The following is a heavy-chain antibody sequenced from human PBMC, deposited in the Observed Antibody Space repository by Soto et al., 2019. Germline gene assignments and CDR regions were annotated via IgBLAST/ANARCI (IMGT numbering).Heavy chain of an antibody. CDR2: ISRSGGST. CDR1: GVTFSTYA. D-gene: IGHD6-19*01. CDR3: AKGSASTYYFDS. Sequence: EVQLLESGGGLVQPGGSLRLSCAASGVTFSTYAMSWVRQARGKGLEWVSAISRSGGSTYYADSVKGRFTVSRDNPENMLYLQMNSLRAEDTAVYFCAKGSASTYYFDSWGQGTLVTVSS. V-gene: IGHV3-23*01. J-gene: IGHJ4*02.